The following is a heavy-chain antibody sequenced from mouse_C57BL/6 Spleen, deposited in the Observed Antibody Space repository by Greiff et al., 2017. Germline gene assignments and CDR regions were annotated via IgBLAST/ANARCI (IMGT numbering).Heavy chain of an antibody. D-gene: IGHD1-1*01. CDR2: ISDGGSYT. CDR3: ARGYYGSSQDY. V-gene: IGHV5-4*03. Sequence: DVMLVESGGGLVKPGGSLKLSCAASGFTFSSYAMSWVRQTPEKRLEWVATISDGGSYTYYPDNVKGRFTISRDNAKNNLYLQMSHLKSEDTAMYYCARGYYGSSQDYWGQGTTLTVSS. J-gene: IGHJ2*01. CDR1: GFTFSSYA.